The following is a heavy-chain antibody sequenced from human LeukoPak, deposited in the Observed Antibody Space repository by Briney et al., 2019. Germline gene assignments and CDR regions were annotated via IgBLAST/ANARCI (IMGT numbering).Heavy chain of an antibody. CDR3: ARDIASTRMDV. J-gene: IGHJ6*02. V-gene: IGHV3-33*08. D-gene: IGHD2-15*01. CDR1: GFTFRSHG. Sequence: GGSLRLSCAASGFTFRSHGMHWVRQAPGKGLEWVAVIWYDGSNEYFADSVKGRSTISRDNSKNILYLQMNSLRAEDTAVYYCARDIASTRMDVWGQGTTVSVSS. CDR2: IWYDGSNE.